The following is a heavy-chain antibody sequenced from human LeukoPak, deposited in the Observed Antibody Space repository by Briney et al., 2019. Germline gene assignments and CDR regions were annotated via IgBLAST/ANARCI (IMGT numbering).Heavy chain of an antibody. CDR2: ISGYTGNT. CDR1: GYTFTSYG. V-gene: IGHV1-18*01. Sequence: ASVKVSCRASGYTFTSYGISWVRQAPGQGLEWMGWISGYTGNTNYAQKFQGRVTMTTDTSTSTAYMELRSLRSDDTAVYYCARADIRAIASSGWYGFDYWGQGTLVTVSS. D-gene: IGHD6-19*01. CDR3: ARADIRAIASSGWYGFDY. J-gene: IGHJ4*02.